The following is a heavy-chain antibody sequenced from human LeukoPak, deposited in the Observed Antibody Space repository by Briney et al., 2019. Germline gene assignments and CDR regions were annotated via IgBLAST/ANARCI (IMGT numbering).Heavy chain of an antibody. Sequence: GGSLRLSCGVSGFTFSSYGMHWVRQAPGKGLEWVSYITLSTTTIYYADSVKGRFTISRDNAKNSLYLQMNSLRAEDTAVYYCAREPPYSNSWTDFDYWGQGTLVTVSS. V-gene: IGHV3-48*01. CDR1: GFTFSSYG. CDR2: ITLSTTTI. D-gene: IGHD6-13*01. CDR3: AREPPYSNSWTDFDY. J-gene: IGHJ4*02.